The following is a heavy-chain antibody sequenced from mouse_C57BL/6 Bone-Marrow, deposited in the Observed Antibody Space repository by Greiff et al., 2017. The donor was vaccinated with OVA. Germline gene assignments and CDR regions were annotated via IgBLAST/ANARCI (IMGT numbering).Heavy chain of an antibody. Sequence: QVQLQQPGAELVMPGASVKLSCKASGYTFTSYWMHWVKQRPGQGLEWIGEIDPSDSYTNYNQKFKGKSTLTVDKSSSTAYMQLSSLTSEDSAVYYCARDSTVVEYDAMDYWGQGTSVTVSS. CDR2: IDPSDSYT. D-gene: IGHD1-1*01. J-gene: IGHJ4*01. CDR3: ARDSTVVEYDAMDY. V-gene: IGHV1-69*01. CDR1: GYTFTSYW.